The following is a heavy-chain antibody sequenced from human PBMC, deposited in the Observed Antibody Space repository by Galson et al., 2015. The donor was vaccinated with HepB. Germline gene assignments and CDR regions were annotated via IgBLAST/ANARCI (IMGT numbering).Heavy chain of an antibody. CDR2: IYYSGST. CDR1: GGSISSSSYY. V-gene: IGHV4-39*01. Sequence: SETLSLTCTVSGGSISSSSYYWGWIRQPPGKGLEWIGSIYYSGSTYYNPSLKSRVTISVDTSKNQFSLKLSSVTAADTAVYYCARGAVANSFDYWGQGTLVTVSS. J-gene: IGHJ4*02. CDR3: ARGAVANSFDY. D-gene: IGHD6-19*01.